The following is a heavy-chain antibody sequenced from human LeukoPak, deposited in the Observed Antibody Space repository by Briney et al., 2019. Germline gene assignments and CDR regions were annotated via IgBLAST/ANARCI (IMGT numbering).Heavy chain of an antibody. CDR2: IRSKANSYAT. V-gene: IGHV3-73*01. J-gene: IGHJ4*02. D-gene: IGHD3-9*01. CDR1: GFTFSGSA. CDR3: ARAQLYYDILTGYYIEGYFDY. Sequence: GGSLRLSCAASGFTFSGSAMHWVRQASGKGLEWVGRIRSKANSYATAYAASVKGRFTISRDDSKNTAYLQMNSLKTEDTAVYYCARAQLYYDILTGYYIEGYFDYWGQGTLVTVSS.